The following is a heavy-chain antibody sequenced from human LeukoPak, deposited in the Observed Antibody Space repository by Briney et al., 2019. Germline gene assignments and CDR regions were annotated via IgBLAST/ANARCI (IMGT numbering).Heavy chain of an antibody. V-gene: IGHV4-61*02. CDR2: IQTDGTT. CDR3: ARDPRTGYYPLDY. D-gene: IGHD2/OR15-2a*01. J-gene: IGHJ4*02. Sequence: PSETLSLTCTASGGSISSGGYYWSWIRQLAGKGLEWIGRIQTDGTTNYNPSLKSRVTFSVDTSKNQLSLKLSSVTAADTAVYYCARDPRTGYYPLDYWGQGTLVTVSS. CDR1: GGSISSGGYY.